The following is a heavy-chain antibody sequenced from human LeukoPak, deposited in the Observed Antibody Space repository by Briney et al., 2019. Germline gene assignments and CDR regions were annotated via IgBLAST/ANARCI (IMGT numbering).Heavy chain of an antibody. V-gene: IGHV3-23*01. D-gene: IGHD2-2*01. CDR3: AKSGGRAIVVVPAATNWFDP. J-gene: IGHJ5*02. CDR1: GFTFSSYA. Sequence: PGGSLRLSCAASGFTFSSYAMSWVRQAPGKGLEWVSAISGSGGSTYYADSVKGRFTISSDNSKNTLYLQMNSLRAEDTAVYYCAKSGGRAIVVVPAATNWFDPWGQGTLVTVSS. CDR2: ISGSGGST.